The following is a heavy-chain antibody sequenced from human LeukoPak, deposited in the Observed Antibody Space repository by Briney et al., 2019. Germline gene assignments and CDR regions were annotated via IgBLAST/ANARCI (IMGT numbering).Heavy chain of an antibody. CDR3: ARAFYDILTGYATPIGY. V-gene: IGHV1-2*02. CDR1: GYTFTGYY. Sequence: ASVKVSCKASGYTFTGYYMHWVRQAPGQGLEWMGWINPNSGGTNYAQKFQGRVTMTRDTSISPAYMELSRLRSDDTAVYYCARAFYDILTGYATPIGYWGQGTLVTVSS. J-gene: IGHJ4*02. D-gene: IGHD3-9*01. CDR2: INPNSGGT.